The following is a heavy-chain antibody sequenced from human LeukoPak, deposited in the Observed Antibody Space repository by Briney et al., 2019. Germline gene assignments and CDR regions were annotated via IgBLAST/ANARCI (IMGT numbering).Heavy chain of an antibody. CDR1: GGSSSGYY. D-gene: IGHD3-9*01. V-gene: IGHV4-34*01. J-gene: IGHJ4*02. Sequence: SETLSLTCAVYGGSSSGYYWSWIRQPPGKGLEWIGEINHSGSTNYNPSLKSRVTISVDTSKNQFSLKLSSVTAADTAVYYCARSARVLTGPYYFDYWGQGTLVTVSS. CDR3: ARSARVLTGPYYFDY. CDR2: INHSGST.